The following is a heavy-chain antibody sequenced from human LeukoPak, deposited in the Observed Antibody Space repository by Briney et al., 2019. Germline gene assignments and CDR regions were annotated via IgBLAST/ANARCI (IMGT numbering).Heavy chain of an antibody. J-gene: IGHJ5*02. D-gene: IGHD1-26*01. CDR3: ARVRFSYISELNWFDP. CDR1: GGTFSSYA. CDR2: ISAYNGDT. V-gene: IGHV1-18*01. Sequence: GASVKVSCKASGGTFSSYAISWVRQAPGQGLEWMGWISAYNGDTNYAQKFQGRVTMTTDTSTTTAYMELRSLTSDDTAVYFCARVRFSYISELNWFDPWGQGTLVTVSS.